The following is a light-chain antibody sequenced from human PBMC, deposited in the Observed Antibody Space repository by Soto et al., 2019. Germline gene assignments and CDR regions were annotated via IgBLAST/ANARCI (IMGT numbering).Light chain of an antibody. CDR2: AAF. J-gene: IGKJ1*01. V-gene: IGKV1-39*01. CDR3: QQSYNTPWT. Sequence: DIQMTQSPASLSASVGDRVTITSRAGQSVGSYLNWYQQKPGKAPKLLIYAAFSLQSGVPSRISGRGSGTVFTLTISSLLPDDCATYCCQQSYNTPWTFGQGTRGEVK. CDR1: QSVGSY.